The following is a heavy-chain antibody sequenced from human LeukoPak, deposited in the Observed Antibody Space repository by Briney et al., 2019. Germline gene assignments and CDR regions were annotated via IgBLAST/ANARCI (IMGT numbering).Heavy chain of an antibody. V-gene: IGHV1-2*02. D-gene: IGHD3-22*01. CDR2: INPNSGGT. CDR3: ATWYYYDSSDYYLADY. Sequence: ASVKVSCKASEYIFTGYWMRWVRQAPGQGLEWMGWINPNSGGTNYAQKFQGRVTMTKDTSTDTAYMELSSLRSEDTAVYYCATWYYYDSSDYYLADYWGQGTLVTVSS. J-gene: IGHJ4*02. CDR1: EYIFTGYW.